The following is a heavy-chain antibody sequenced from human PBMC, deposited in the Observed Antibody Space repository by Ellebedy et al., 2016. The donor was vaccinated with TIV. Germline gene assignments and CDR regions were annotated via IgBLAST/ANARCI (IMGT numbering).Heavy chain of an antibody. CDR2: IRQDGSEK. Sequence: PGGSLRLSCAASGFTFSNHWMSWVRQAPGKGLEFVANIRQDGSEKHYVDSVKGRFSISRDNAKNSVLLQMNSLRAEDTAVYYCARVTYYYESSGYYGWFDPWGQGTLVTVSS. CDR1: GFTFSNHW. D-gene: IGHD3-22*01. J-gene: IGHJ5*02. V-gene: IGHV3-7*01. CDR3: ARVTYYYESSGYYGWFDP.